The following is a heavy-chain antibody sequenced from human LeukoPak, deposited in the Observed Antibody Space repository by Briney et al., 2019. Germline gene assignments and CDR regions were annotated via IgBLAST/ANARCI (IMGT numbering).Heavy chain of an antibody. Sequence: SETLSLTCTVSAGPISNYYWSWIRQPAEKGLEWIGRIYTSGTTHYNPSLKSRVTMSVDTSKNQFSLNLSSVTAADTAVYYCARESRGYSYGYNYYFDYWGQGTLVTVSS. D-gene: IGHD5-18*01. CDR2: IYTSGTT. J-gene: IGHJ4*02. CDR1: AGPISNYY. V-gene: IGHV4-4*07. CDR3: ARESRGYSYGYNYYFDY.